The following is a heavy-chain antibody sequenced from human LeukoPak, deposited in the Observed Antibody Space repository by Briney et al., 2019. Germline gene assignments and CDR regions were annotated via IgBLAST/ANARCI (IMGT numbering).Heavy chain of an antibody. D-gene: IGHD6-13*01. CDR1: GGSISSGDYY. V-gene: IGHV4-30-4*08. J-gene: IGHJ4*02. CDR3: ARALPGIAAAGRDHLDY. CDR2: IYYSGST. Sequence: SQTLSLTCTVSGGSISSGDYYWSWIRQPPGKGLEWIGYIYYSGSTYYNPSLKSRVTISVDTSKNQFSLKLSSMTAADTAVYYCARALPGIAAAGRDHLDYWGQGTLVTVSS.